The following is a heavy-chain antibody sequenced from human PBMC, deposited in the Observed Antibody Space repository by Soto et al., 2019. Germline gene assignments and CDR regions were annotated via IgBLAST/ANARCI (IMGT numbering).Heavy chain of an antibody. CDR1: GGPFSSYA. V-gene: IGHV1-69*01. Sequence: QVQLLQSGAEVRKPGSSVKVSCKASGGPFSSYAISWVRQAPGQGLEWMGGIIPIFGTENYAQKFQGRVTITADESTSTADMELSSLRSEDTAVYYCARDGGYCSGGSCRYGMDFWGQGTTVTVSS. D-gene: IGHD2-15*01. CDR3: ARDGGYCSGGSCRYGMDF. J-gene: IGHJ6*02. CDR2: IIPIFGTE.